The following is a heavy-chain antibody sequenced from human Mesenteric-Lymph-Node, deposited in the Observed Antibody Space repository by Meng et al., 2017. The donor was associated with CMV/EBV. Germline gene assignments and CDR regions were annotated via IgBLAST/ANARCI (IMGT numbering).Heavy chain of an antibody. J-gene: IGHJ6*02. D-gene: IGHD2-2*01. CDR3: AAFAYCSSTSCPGGNYYYYYGMDV. V-gene: IGHV1-58*01. Sequence: SVKVSCKASGFTFTSSAVQWVRQARGQRLEWIGWIVVGSGNTNYAQKFQERVTITRDMSTSTAYMELSSLRSEDTAVYYCAAFAYCSSTSCPGGNYYYYYGMDVWGQGTTVTV. CDR1: GFTFTSSA. CDR2: IVVGSGNT.